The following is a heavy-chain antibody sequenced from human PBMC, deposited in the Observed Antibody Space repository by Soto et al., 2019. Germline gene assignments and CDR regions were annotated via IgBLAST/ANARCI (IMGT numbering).Heavy chain of an antibody. CDR3: ARGGRGGSGSPASYYYSGLEV. Sequence: DVQLLESGGHLVQPGGSLRLSCAASGFTFSSYAMSWVRQAPGNGLDWVSSVSAGGDMTYYSDSVKGRFTISRDNSNNAVFLQMNSLRIEDTALYYSARGGRGGSGSPASYYYSGLEVWGQGTTVTVS. D-gene: IGHD3-10*01. CDR1: GFTFSSYA. CDR2: VSAGGDMT. J-gene: IGHJ6*02. V-gene: IGHV3-23*01.